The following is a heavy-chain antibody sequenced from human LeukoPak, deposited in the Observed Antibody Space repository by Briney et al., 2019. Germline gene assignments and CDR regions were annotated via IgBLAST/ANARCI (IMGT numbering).Heavy chain of an antibody. CDR2: INAGNGNT. D-gene: IGHD6-19*01. Sequence: ASVKVSSKASGYTFTSYAMHWVRQAPGQRLEWMGWINAGNGNTKYSQKFQGRVTITRDTSASTAYTELSSLRSEDTAVYYCARDQPGIAVAGSLSPWFDPWGQGTLVTVSS. CDR3: ARDQPGIAVAGSLSPWFDP. J-gene: IGHJ5*02. V-gene: IGHV1-3*01. CDR1: GYTFTSYA.